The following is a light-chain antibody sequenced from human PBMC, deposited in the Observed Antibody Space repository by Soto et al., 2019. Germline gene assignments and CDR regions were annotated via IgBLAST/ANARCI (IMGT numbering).Light chain of an antibody. CDR2: DVS. J-gene: IGLJ2*01. Sequence: SALTQPASVSGSPGQSITISCTGTSSDVGGYKYVSWYQQHPGKGPKLMIYDVSNRPSGVSNRFSGSKSGNTASLTISGLQAEDEADYFCSSYTSSSPVVFGGGTQLTVL. CDR3: SSYTSSSPVV. CDR1: SSDVGGYKY. V-gene: IGLV2-14*03.